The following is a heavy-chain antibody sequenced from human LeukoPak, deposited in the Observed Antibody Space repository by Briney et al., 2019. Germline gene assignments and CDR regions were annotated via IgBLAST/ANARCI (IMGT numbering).Heavy chain of an antibody. CDR3: ARDSEGSSGWYPDY. J-gene: IGHJ4*02. Sequence: ASVKVSCKASGYTFTGHYMHWVRQAPGQGLEWMGWINPNSGGTNYAQKFQGRVTMTRDTSNNTAYMELSRLRSDDTAMYYCARDSEGSSGWYPDYWGQGTLVTVSS. CDR1: GYTFTGHY. CDR2: INPNSGGT. D-gene: IGHD6-19*01. V-gene: IGHV1-2*02.